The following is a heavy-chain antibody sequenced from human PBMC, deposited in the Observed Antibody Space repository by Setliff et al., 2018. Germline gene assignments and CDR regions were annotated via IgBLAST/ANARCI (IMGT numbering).Heavy chain of an antibody. CDR1: GYTLTTYF. CDR2: INTRTGNP. D-gene: IGHD6-13*01. Sequence: ASVKVSCKASGYTLTTYFMNWVRQAPGQGLEWMGYINTRTGNPMYAQGFTGRFIFSLDPSVSTAYLQISSLKAEDTALYYCATGSLVAAGTGHWGQGTLVTVSS. J-gene: IGHJ4*02. V-gene: IGHV7-4-1*02. CDR3: ATGSLVAAGTGH.